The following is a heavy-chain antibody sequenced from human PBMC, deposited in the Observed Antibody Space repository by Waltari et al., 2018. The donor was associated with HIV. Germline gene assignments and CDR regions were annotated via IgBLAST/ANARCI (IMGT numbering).Heavy chain of an antibody. CDR2: RKQDGREK. D-gene: IGHD2-2*01. J-gene: IGHJ4*02. V-gene: IGHV3-7*01. CDR3: ATSRTFDY. Sequence: EVLLVESGGGLVQPGGSLRLSCTASGFMFTSYWMSWVRQAPGKGLEWVANRKQDGREKYYVDSVKGRFTISRDNAKNSLYLQMNSLRAEDTAMYYCATSRTFDYWGQGTLVTVSS. CDR1: GFMFTSYW.